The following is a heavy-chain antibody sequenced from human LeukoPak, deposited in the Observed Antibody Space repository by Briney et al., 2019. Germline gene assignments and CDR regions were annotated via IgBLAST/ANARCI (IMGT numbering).Heavy chain of an antibody. CDR1: GFTFSSYW. D-gene: IGHD3-22*01. CDR2: IKQDGSEK. CDR3: ASVSGTMIVVLFDY. J-gene: IGHJ4*02. Sequence: GGSLRLSCAASGFTFSSYWMSWVRQAPGKGLEWVANIKQDGSEKYYVDSVKGRFTISRDNAKNSLYLQMNSLRAEDTAVYYCASVSGTMIVVLFDYWGQGTLVTVSS. V-gene: IGHV3-7*01.